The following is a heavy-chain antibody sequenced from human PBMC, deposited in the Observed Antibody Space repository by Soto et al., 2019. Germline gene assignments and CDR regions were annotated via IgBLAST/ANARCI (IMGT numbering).Heavy chain of an antibody. V-gene: IGHV4-59*01. J-gene: IGHJ4*02. CDR1: GGSISSYY. D-gene: IGHD2-15*01. CDR2: IYYSGST. Sequence: PSETLSLTCTVSGGSISSYYWSWIRQPPGKGLEWIGYIYYSGSTNYNPSLKSRVTISVDTSKNQFPLKLSSVTAADTAVYYCARCSGGSCYGLDYWGQGTLVTVSS. CDR3: ARCSGGSCYGLDY.